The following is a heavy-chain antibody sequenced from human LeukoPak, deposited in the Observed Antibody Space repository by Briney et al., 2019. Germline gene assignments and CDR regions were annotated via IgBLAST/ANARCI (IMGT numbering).Heavy chain of an antibody. Sequence: PSETLSLTCAVYGGSVSAYYWSWIRQPPGKGLEWIGEINHSGTTSYNPSLKSRVTISVDTSKNQFSLRLTSVTAADTAVYYCARGGGYCSSSSCSDFDYGGQGTQVTVSS. V-gene: IGHV4-34*01. CDR1: GGSVSAYY. CDR3: ARGGGYCSSSSCSDFDY. J-gene: IGHJ4*02. D-gene: IGHD2-2*01. CDR2: INHSGTT.